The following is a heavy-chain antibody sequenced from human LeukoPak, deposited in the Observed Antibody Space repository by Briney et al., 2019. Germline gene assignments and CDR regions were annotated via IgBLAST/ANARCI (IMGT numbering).Heavy chain of an antibody. CDR1: GDSVSSNSAA. Sequence: SQTLSLTCAISGDSVSSNSAAWNWIRQSPSRGLEWLGRTYYRSKWYNNYAVSVKSRITINPDTSKNQFSLQLNSVTPEDTAVYYCARDSVGGPRRGPRDGFDVWGQGTMVTVPS. CDR3: ARDSVGGPRRGPRDGFDV. CDR2: TYYRSKWYN. V-gene: IGHV6-1*01. J-gene: IGHJ3*01. D-gene: IGHD2-15*01.